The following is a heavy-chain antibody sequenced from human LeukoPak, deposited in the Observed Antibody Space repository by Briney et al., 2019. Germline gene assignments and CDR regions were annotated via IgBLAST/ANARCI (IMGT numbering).Heavy chain of an antibody. J-gene: IGHJ1*01. CDR3: VRDGCVATTCVTMGGFNH. D-gene: IGHD1-26*01. CDR1: GFSFSIFT. CDR2: INQDGSEK. V-gene: IGHV3-7*01. Sequence: GGSLRLSCVASGFSFSIFTMSWVRQGPGQGLEWVATINQDGSEKHFADSVKGRFTISRDNAMNSLFLQMVSLRVEDTAVYFCVRDGCVATTCVTMGGFNHWAQGTLVTVSS.